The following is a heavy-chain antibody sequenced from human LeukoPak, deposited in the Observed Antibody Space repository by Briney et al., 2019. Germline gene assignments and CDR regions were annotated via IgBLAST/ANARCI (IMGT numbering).Heavy chain of an antibody. J-gene: IGHJ4*02. CDR2: VHLSGAS. CDR3: ARESGAFCHFGF. CDR1: GVSISSYY. V-gene: IGHV4-59*12. Sequence: SETLSLTCTVSGVSISSYYWSWIRQPPGKGLEWIGEVHLSGASNYNPSLKSRVSMSIDNSKNQLSLKLTSVTAADTAIYYCARESGAFCHFGFWGQGTLVTVSS. D-gene: IGHD1-26*01.